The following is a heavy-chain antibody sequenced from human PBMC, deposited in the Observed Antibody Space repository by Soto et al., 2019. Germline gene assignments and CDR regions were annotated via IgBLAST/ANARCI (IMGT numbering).Heavy chain of an antibody. V-gene: IGHV3-11*01. D-gene: IGHD6-19*01. CDR2: INTLSTAI. Sequence: GGSLRLSCEASGFTFNDYYMTGIRQAPGKGLEWVAYINTLSTAIYYADSVKGRFTISRDNAKNSLYLQVNGLRAEDTATYYCARRLQWQLRPLDSWGRGTLVTVSS. J-gene: IGHJ4*02. CDR1: GFTFNDYY. CDR3: ARRLQWQLRPLDS.